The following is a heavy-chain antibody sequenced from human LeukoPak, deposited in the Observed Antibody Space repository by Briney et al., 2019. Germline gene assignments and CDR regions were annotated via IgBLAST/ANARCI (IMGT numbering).Heavy chain of an antibody. J-gene: IGHJ4*02. CDR2: INGDGSST. V-gene: IGHV3-74*01. CDR3: ASALGGQGGH. Sequence: GGSLRLSCAASGFTFRTYWMHWVRQVPGKGLVWVSHINGDGSSTNYADSVKGRFTISRDNATNTLFLQMNSLRADDTAVYFCASALGGQGGHWGQGTLVTVSS. D-gene: IGHD1-26*01. CDR1: GFTFRTYW.